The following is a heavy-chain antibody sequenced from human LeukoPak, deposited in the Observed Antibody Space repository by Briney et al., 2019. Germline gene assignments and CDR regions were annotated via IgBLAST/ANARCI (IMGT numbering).Heavy chain of an antibody. J-gene: IGHJ4*02. CDR2: ISWNSGSI. V-gene: IGHV3-9*01. CDR3: AKDIGGGWSHQYYFDY. D-gene: IGHD6-19*01. Sequence: GGSLRLSCAASGFTFDDYAMHWVRQAPGKGLEWVSGISWNSGSIGYADSVKGRFTISRDNAKNSLYLQMNSLRAEDTALYYCAKDIGGGWSHQYYFDYWGQGTLVTVSS. CDR1: GFTFDDYA.